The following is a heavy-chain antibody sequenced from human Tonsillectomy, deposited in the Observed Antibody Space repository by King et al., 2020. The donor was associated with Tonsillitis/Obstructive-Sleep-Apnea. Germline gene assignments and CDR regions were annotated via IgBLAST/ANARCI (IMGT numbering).Heavy chain of an antibody. CDR2: IWYDGSNK. Sequence: VQLVESGGGVVQPGRSLRLSCAASGFTLTSYGMHWGRQAPGKGLEWVALIWYDGSNKYYADSVRGRFTISRDNSKNTLYLQMNSLRAEDTAVYYCGRDPWEYSSSHYMDVWGKGTTVTVSS. CDR3: GRDPWEYSSSHYMDV. CDR1: GFTLTSYG. V-gene: IGHV3-33*01. J-gene: IGHJ6*03. D-gene: IGHD6-6*01.